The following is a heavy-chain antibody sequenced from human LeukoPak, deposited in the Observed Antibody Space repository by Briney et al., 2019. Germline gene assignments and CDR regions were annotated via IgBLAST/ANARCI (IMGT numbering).Heavy chain of an antibody. D-gene: IGHD3-9*01. CDR3: ARDPSGYFDWLTREGFDY. CDR1: GFTFSSYG. Sequence: GGSLRLSCAASGFTFSSYGMHWVRQAPGKGLEWVAFIRYDGSNKYYADSVKGRFTISRDNSKNTLYLQMSSLRAEDTAVYYCARDPSGYFDWLTREGFDYWGQGTLVTVSS. J-gene: IGHJ4*02. V-gene: IGHV3-30*02. CDR2: IRYDGSNK.